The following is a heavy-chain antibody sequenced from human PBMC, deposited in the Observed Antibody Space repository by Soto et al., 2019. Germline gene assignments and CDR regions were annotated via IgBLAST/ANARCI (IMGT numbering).Heavy chain of an antibody. J-gene: IGHJ3*02. CDR1: GYSFTSYW. V-gene: IGHV5-51*01. CDR2: IYPGDSDT. CDR3: ASSLIAAGDAFDI. Sequence: GEALKISCMGSGYSFTSYWIGWVRQMPGKGLEWMGIIYPGDSDTRYSPSFQGQVTISADKSISTAYLQWSSLKASDTAMYYCASSLIAAGDAFDIWGQGTMVTVS. D-gene: IGHD6-25*01.